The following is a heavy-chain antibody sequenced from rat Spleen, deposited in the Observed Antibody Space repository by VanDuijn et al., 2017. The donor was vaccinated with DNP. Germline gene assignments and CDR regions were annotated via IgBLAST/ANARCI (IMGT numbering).Heavy chain of an antibody. CDR1: GFSLTGYN. Sequence: QVQLKESGPGLVQPSQTLSLTCTVAGFSLTGYNVHWVRQPPGKGLEWMGIIWNTGGTRYNSALKSRLTIIKDTSKSQVFLKMNSLQTEDTATYYCASTLVNYGTYGYYAMDPWGQGTSVTVSS. D-gene: IGHD1-3*01. J-gene: IGHJ4*01. CDR3: ASTLVNYGTYGYYAMDP. CDR2: IWNTGGT. V-gene: IGHV2-41*01.